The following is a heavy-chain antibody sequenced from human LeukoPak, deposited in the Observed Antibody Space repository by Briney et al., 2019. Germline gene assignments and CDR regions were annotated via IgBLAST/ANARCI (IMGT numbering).Heavy chain of an antibody. V-gene: IGHV3-21*01. CDR2: ISSSSSYI. J-gene: IGHJ4*02. CDR1: GFTFSGYS. D-gene: IGHD4-17*01. Sequence: GGSLRLSCAASGFTFSGYSMNWVRQAPGKGLEWVSSISSSSSYIYYADSVKGRFTISRDNAKNSLYLQMNSLRAEDTAVYYCASDPTQRATVYYFDYWGQGTLVTVSS. CDR3: ASDPTQRATVYYFDY.